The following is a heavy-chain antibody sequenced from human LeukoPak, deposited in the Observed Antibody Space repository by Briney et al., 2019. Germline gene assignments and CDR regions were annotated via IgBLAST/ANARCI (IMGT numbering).Heavy chain of an antibody. Sequence: GGSLRLSCAASGFTFSSYAMSWVRQAPGKGLEWVSAISGGGGSTYYADSVKGRFTISRDNSKNTLYLQMNSLRAEDTAVYYCATHDYLNWFDPWGQGTLVTVSS. CDR3: ATHDYLNWFDP. CDR1: GFTFSSYA. CDR2: ISGGGGST. J-gene: IGHJ5*02. V-gene: IGHV3-23*01. D-gene: IGHD4-11*01.